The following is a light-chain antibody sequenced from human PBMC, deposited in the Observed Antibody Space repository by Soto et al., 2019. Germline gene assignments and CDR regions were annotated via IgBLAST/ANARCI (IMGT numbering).Light chain of an antibody. CDR1: QSVSSY. V-gene: IGKV3-11*01. CDR2: DAS. CDR3: QQRSNWLFT. J-gene: IGKJ3*01. Sequence: TQSPATLSVSPGERATLSCRASQSVSSYLAWYQQKPGQAPRLLIYDASNRATGIPARFSGSGSGTDFTLTISSLEPEDFAVYYCQQRSNWLFTFGPGTKVDIK.